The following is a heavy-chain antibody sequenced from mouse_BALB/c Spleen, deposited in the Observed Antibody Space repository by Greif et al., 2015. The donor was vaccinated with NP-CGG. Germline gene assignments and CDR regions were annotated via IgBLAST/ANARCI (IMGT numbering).Heavy chain of an antibody. D-gene: IGHD2-3*01. CDR3: ARWGDGSFDY. J-gene: IGHJ2*01. CDR1: GYAFSSSW. V-gene: IGHV1-82*01. CDR2: VYPGDGDT. Sequence: VKLVESGPELVKPGASVKISCKASGYAFSSSWMNWVKQRPGQGLEWIGRVYPGDGDTNYNGKFKGKATLTADKSSSTAYMQPSSLTSVDSAVYFSARWGDGSFDYWGQGTTLTVSS.